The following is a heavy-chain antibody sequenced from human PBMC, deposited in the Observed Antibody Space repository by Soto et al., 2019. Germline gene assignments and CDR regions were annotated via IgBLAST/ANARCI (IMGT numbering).Heavy chain of an antibody. CDR2: IYPGDSQT. CDR3: ARSIAAAGYYYYYCGIDV. CDR1: GYSFTSYW. V-gene: IGHV5-51*01. Sequence: GESLKISCKGSGYSFTSYWIGWVRQMPGKGLEWMGIIYPGDSQTRYSPSFQGQGTISADKSMSTAYLQWRSLKASDTAMYYCARSIAAAGYYYYYCGIDVWGEGTTVTVSS. J-gene: IGHJ6*04. D-gene: IGHD6-13*01.